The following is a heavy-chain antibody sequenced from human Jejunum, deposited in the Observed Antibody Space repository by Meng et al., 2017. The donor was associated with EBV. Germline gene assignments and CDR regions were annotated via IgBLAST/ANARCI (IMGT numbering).Heavy chain of an antibody. CDR2: IYYSGST. V-gene: IGHV4-39*07. D-gene: IGHD3-22*01. CDR1: GGPIRSSSYY. Sequence: QLQLQESGPGLVKPSEXRSPTFIVTGGPIRSSSYYWGWIRQPPGKGLEWIGSIYYSGSTYYNPSLKSRVTISVDTSKNQFSLKLSSVTAADTAVYYCARTYYYDSSGYAPFDYWGQGTLVTVSS. J-gene: IGHJ4*02. CDR3: ARTYYYDSSGYAPFDY.